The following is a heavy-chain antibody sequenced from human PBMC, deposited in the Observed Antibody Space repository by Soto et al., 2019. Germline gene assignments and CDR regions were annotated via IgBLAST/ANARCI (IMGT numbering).Heavy chain of an antibody. CDR2: IIPIFGTP. CDR1: GGTFISYA. V-gene: IGHV1-69*06. D-gene: IGHD3-16*02. Sequence: ASVNVSFKAYGGTFISYAISWVRQAPGQGLEWMGGIIPIFGTPNYAQKFQGRVTISADKSTSTAYMGLSSLRSEDRAMCYCARDSFGRKTLLVTWTDYYYGLYVCGQGTTDTVSS. CDR3: ARDSFGRKTLLVTWTDYYYGLYV. J-gene: IGHJ6*02.